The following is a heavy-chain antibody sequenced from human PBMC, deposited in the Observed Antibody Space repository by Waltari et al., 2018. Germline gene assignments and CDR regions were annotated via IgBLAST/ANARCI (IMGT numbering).Heavy chain of an antibody. CDR3: ARDDIVVVPAATGLVDY. CDR1: GFTFSSYA. J-gene: IGHJ4*02. CDR2: ISYDGSNK. V-gene: IGHV3-30-3*01. Sequence: QVQLVESGGGVVQPGRSLRLSCAASGFTFSSYAIHWVRQAPGRGLEWVAVISYDGSNKYYADSVKGRFTISRDNSKNTLYLQMNSLRAEDTAVYYCARDDIVVVPAATGLVDYWGQGTLVTVSS. D-gene: IGHD2-2*01.